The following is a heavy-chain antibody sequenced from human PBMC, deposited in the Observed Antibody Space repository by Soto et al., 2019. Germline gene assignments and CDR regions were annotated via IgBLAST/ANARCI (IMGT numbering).Heavy chain of an antibody. D-gene: IGHD3-10*01. Sequence: QVQLVQSGAEVKKPGASVKVSCKASGYTFISYGISWVRQAPGQGLEWMGWISGYNGNTKYAQKLQGRVTMTTDAATSTAYMERRSLRSDDPDMCHCARDRGAQIVDCWGPRTPVTVSS. J-gene: IGHJ4*02. CDR3: ARDRGAQIVDC. CDR2: ISGYNGNT. CDR1: GYTFISYG. V-gene: IGHV1-18*01.